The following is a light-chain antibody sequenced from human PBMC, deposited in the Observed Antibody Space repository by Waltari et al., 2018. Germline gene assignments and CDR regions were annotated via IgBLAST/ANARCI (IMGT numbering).Light chain of an antibody. J-gene: IGLJ2*01. CDR2: EDS. Sequence: SYELTQPPSVSVSPGQTARVTCPGDALPNKSAYCCQQKSGQAPVLVIYEDSKRPPGIPERFSGSSSGTMATLTISGAQVEDEADYYCYSADTSGYHRVFGGGTKLTVL. CDR3: YSADTSGYHRV. V-gene: IGLV3-10*01. CDR1: ALPNKS.